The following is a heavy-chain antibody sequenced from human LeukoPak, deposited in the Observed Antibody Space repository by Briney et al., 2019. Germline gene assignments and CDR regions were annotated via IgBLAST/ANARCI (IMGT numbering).Heavy chain of an antibody. CDR3: ARDILGTTMGNFQH. J-gene: IGHJ1*01. V-gene: IGHV3-30-3*01. D-gene: IGHD1-26*01. CDR2: ISYDGSNK. CDR1: GFTFNNYA. Sequence: GGSLRLSCAASGFTFNNYAMHWVRLAPAKGLEWVADISYDGSNKYYADSVKGRFTIYRDNSKNTLYLQMSILRAEDTAMYYCARDILGTTMGNFQHWGQGTLVTVSS.